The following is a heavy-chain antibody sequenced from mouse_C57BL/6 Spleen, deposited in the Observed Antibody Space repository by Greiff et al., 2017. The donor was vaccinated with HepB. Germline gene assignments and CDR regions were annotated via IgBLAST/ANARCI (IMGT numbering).Heavy chain of an antibody. V-gene: IGHV1-80*01. CDR3: ARSRGSSGPWFAY. CDR2: IYPGDGDT. D-gene: IGHD3-2*02. CDR1: GYAFSSYW. J-gene: IGHJ3*01. Sequence: VQRVESGAELVKPGASVKISCKASGYAFSSYWMNWVKQRPGKGLEWIGQIYPGDGDTNYNGKFKGKATLTADKSSSTAYMQLSSLTSEDSAVYFCARSRGSSGPWFAYWGQGTLVTVSA.